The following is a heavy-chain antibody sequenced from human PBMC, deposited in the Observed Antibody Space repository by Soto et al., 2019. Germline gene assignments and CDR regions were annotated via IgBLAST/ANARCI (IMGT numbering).Heavy chain of an antibody. J-gene: IGHJ5*02. CDR3: AGEYYDVLTSHPWFDP. Sequence: QVQLQESGPGLVKPSQTLSLTCNVSGGSINGYYWSWIRQHPGKGLEWLGYIFYGGSTYYNPSLKSRVAISIDTSKTQFSLPLRSVTAADTAVDYCAGEYYDVLTSHPWFDPWGQGNPVTFSS. CDR1: GGSINGYY. D-gene: IGHD3-9*01. CDR2: IFYGGST. V-gene: IGHV4-31*03.